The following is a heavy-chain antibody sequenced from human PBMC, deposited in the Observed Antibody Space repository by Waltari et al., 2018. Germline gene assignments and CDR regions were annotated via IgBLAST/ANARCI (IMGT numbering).Heavy chain of an antibody. CDR2: IIPIFGTA. CDR1: GGTFSSYA. D-gene: IGHD3-16*02. V-gene: IGHV1-69*08. CDR3: ARGRVITFGGVITSHGMDV. Sequence: QVQLVQSGAEVKKPGSSVKVSCKASGGTFSSYAISWVRQAPGQGLEWMGRIIPIFGTANDAQKFQGRVTITADKSTSTAYMELSSLRSEDTAVYYCARGRVITFGGVITSHGMDVWGQGTTVTVSS. J-gene: IGHJ6*02.